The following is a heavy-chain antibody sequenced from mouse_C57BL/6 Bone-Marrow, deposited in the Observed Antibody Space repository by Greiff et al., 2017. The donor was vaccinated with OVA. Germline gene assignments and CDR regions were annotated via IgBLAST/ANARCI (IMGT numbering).Heavy chain of an antibody. CDR1: GYTFTSYG. Sequence: VQGVESGAELARPGASVKLSCKASGYTFTSYGISWVKQRTGQGLEWIGEIYPRSGNTYYNEKFKGKATLTADKSSSTAFMELRSLTSEDSAVYFCAREGVFPDYAMDYWGQGTSVTVSS. V-gene: IGHV1-81*01. CDR2: IYPRSGNT. CDR3: AREGVFPDYAMDY. J-gene: IGHJ4*01.